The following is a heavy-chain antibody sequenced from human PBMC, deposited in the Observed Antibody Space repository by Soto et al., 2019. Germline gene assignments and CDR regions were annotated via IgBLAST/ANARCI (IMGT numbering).Heavy chain of an antibody. CDR3: ARGTIVVVPAAIAGFFDY. CDR1: GGSFSGYY. J-gene: IGHJ4*02. CDR2: INHSGST. V-gene: IGHV4-34*01. Sequence: SETLSLTCAVYGGSFSGYYWSWIRQPPGKGLEWIGEINHSGSTNYNPSLKSRVTISVDTSKNPFSLKLSSVTAADTAVYYCARGTIVVVPAAIAGFFDYWGQGTLVTVFS. D-gene: IGHD2-2*02.